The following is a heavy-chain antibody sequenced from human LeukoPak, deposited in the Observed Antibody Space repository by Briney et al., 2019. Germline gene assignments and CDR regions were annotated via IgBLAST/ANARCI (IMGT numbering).Heavy chain of an antibody. CDR3: AKERGRGYDSPLNVVHMATPPPTDY. CDR2: INNDGSNT. D-gene: IGHD5-12*01. J-gene: IGHJ4*02. V-gene: IGHV3-74*01. Sequence: GGSLRLSCAASGFTFGSYWMQWVRQTPEKGLVWVAHINNDGSNTIYADSVEGRFTISRDNSKNTLYLQMNSLRAEDTAVYYCAKERGRGYDSPLNVVHMATPPPTDYWGQGTLVTVSS. CDR1: GFTFGSYW.